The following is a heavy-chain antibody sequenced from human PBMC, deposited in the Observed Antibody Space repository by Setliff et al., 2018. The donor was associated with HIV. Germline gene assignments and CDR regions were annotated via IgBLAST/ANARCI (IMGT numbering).Heavy chain of an antibody. CDR1: GGSFSGYY. V-gene: IGHV4-34*01. Sequence: SETLSLTCAVYGGSFSGYYWSWIRQPPGKGLEWFGEINHSGSTNYNPSLKSRLTISVDTSKNQFSLKLSSVTAADTAIYYCARSRVRGVIIKGYWGQGTPVTVSS. J-gene: IGHJ4*02. D-gene: IGHD3-10*01. CDR3: ARSRVRGVIIKGY. CDR2: INHSGST.